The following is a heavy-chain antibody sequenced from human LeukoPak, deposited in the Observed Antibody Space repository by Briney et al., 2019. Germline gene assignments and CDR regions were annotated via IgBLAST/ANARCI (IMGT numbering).Heavy chain of an antibody. V-gene: IGHV1-69*06. CDR3: ARVLLLGYSTNYYYGMDV. Sequence: SVKVSCKASGGTFSSYAISWVRQAPGQGLEWMGGIIPIFGTANYAQKFQGRVAITADKSTSTAYMELSSLRSEDTAVYYCARVLLLGYSTNYYYGMDVWGKGTTVTVSS. D-gene: IGHD6-13*01. J-gene: IGHJ6*04. CDR1: GGTFSSYA. CDR2: IIPIFGTA.